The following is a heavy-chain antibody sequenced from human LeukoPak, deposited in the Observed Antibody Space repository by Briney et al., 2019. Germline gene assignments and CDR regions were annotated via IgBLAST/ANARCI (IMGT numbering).Heavy chain of an antibody. J-gene: IGHJ4*02. CDR3: AVRGYSYGYSDY. CDR1: GGSISSGDYY. V-gene: IGHV4-30-4*01. D-gene: IGHD5-18*01. CDR2: IYYSGST. Sequence: PSETLSLTCTVSGGSISSGDYYWSWIRQPPGTGLEWIGYIYYSGSTYYNPSLKSRVTISVDTSKNQFSLKLSSVTAADTAVYYCAVRGYSYGYSDYWGQGTLVTVSS.